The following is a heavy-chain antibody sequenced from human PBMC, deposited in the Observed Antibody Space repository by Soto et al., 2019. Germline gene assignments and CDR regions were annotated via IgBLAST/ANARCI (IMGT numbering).Heavy chain of an antibody. CDR2: IYYSGST. Sequence: SETLSLTCTVSGGSVSSGSYYWSWIRQPPGKGLEWIGYIYYSGSTNYNPSLKGRVTISVDTSKNQFSLKLSSVTAADTAVYYCATTWGAATAMVDYWGQGTLVTVSS. CDR1: GGSVSSGSYY. V-gene: IGHV4-61*01. CDR3: ATTWGAATAMVDY. D-gene: IGHD5-18*01. J-gene: IGHJ4*02.